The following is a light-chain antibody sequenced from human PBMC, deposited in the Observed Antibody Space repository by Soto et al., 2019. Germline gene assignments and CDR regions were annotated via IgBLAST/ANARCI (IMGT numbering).Light chain of an antibody. V-gene: IGKV3-20*01. CDR2: GAS. CDR3: QQYDNLPLT. CDR1: QSVSSRH. Sequence: VWTQAAGALTLSQRARATLSCRASQSVSSRHLAWYQQKPGQAPRLLIYGASSRATGIPGRFSGSGSGTYFTFTISSLQPEDIATYYCQQYDNLPLTFGGGTKVDIK. J-gene: IGKJ4*01.